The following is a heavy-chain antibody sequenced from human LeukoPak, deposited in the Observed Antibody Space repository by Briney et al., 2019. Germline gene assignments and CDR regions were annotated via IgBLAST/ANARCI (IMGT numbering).Heavy chain of an antibody. J-gene: IGHJ4*02. CDR2: IYRGGSA. CDR3: ARGSSGSYYGFDC. CDR1: GFTVSSKY. V-gene: IGHV3-66*02. D-gene: IGHD1-26*01. Sequence: GGSLRLSCAASGFTVSSKYMSWVRQAPGKGLEWVSVIYRGGSAYYADSVKGRFTISRDNSKNTLYLQMNSLRPEDTAVYYCARGSSGSYYGFDCWGQGTLVTVSS.